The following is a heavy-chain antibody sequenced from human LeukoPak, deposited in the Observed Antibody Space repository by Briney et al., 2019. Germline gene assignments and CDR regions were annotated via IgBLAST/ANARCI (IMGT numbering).Heavy chain of an antibody. CDR2: IYHSGTT. D-gene: IGHD5-18*01. CDR1: GGSISSYY. V-gene: IGHV4-59*01. CDR3: ASGGYSYGFIYFDY. J-gene: IGHJ4*02. Sequence: SETLSLTCTVSGGSISSYYWSWIRQPPGKGLEWIGYIYHSGTTNYNPSLKSRVTISVDTSKSQFSLKLSSVTAADTAVYYCASGGYSYGFIYFDYWGQGTLVTVSS.